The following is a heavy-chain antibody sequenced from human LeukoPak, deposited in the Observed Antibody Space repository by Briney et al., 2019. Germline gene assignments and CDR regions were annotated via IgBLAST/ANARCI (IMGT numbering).Heavy chain of an antibody. CDR1: GYTFTGYY. CDR3: ARDPNSSLSVWYFDY. V-gene: IGHV1-2*02. CDR2: INPNSGGT. Sequence: ASVKVSCKASGYTFTGYYMHWVRQAPGQGLEWMGWINPNSGGTNYAQKFRGRVTMTRDTSISTAYMELSRLRSDDTAVYYCARDPNSSLSVWYFDYWGQGTLVTVSS. J-gene: IGHJ4*02. D-gene: IGHD6-13*01.